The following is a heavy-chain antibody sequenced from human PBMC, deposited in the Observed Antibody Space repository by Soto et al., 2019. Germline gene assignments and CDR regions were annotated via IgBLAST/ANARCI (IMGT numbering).Heavy chain of an antibody. Sequence: EVQRLESGGGLIQPGGSLRLSCAVSGFTFSDYAMSWVRQAPGKGLEWVSGISDSGGNTYYADSMKGRFTISRENSKNTLYLQMNSLRGEDTAIYYCAKGYSSAWYTPDVWGQGTTVTVSS. CDR1: GFTFSDYA. V-gene: IGHV3-23*01. D-gene: IGHD6-13*01. CDR2: ISDSGGNT. J-gene: IGHJ6*02. CDR3: AKGYSSAWYTPDV.